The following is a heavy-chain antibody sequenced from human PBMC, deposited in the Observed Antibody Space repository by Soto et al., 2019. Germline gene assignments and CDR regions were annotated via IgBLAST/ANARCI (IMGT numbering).Heavy chain of an antibody. CDR2: MSYDGSDT. D-gene: IGHD3-10*02. J-gene: IGHJ4*02. Sequence: LGLSCVGSGFIFSNNCMHWVRDTPGKLLEWVAFMSYDGSDTFYADSVKGRFTISRDNSKNTLFLHMSNLRAEDTAMYYCTIVRVADSALDHWGQGTLVTVSS. V-gene: IGHV3-30*03. CDR1: GFIFSNNC. CDR3: TIVRVADSALDH.